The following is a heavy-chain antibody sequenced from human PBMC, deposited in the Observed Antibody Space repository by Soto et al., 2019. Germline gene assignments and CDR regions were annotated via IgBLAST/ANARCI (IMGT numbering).Heavy chain of an antibody. Sequence: SETLYLTCAVSSGSITGLNWWNWVRQPPGKGLEWIGEIFHTGSTNSNPSLKSRVTISVDKSKNQFSLKLSSVTAADTAMYYCARERIYDSSGYYYLDSWGQGTPVTVSS. J-gene: IGHJ4*02. CDR3: ARERIYDSSGYYYLDS. CDR1: SGSITGLNW. CDR2: IFHTGST. D-gene: IGHD3-22*01. V-gene: IGHV4-4*02.